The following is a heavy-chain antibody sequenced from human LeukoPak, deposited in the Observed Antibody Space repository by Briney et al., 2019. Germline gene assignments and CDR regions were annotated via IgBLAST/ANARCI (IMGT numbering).Heavy chain of an antibody. Sequence: GASVKVSCKASGDTFSNYAISWVRQAPGQGLEWMGWISAYNGNTNYAQKLQGRVTMTTDTSTSTAYMELRSLRSDDTAVYYCARVVYDSSGYYFESHDHWGQGTLVTVSS. CDR1: GDTFSNYA. J-gene: IGHJ5*02. V-gene: IGHV1-18*01. CDR3: ARVVYDSSGYYFESHDH. CDR2: ISAYNGNT. D-gene: IGHD3-22*01.